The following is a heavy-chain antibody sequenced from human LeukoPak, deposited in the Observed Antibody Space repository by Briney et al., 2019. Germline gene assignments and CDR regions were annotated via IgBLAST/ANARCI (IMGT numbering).Heavy chain of an antibody. CDR1: GFTFSDYT. CDR2: ISRGGTYM. V-gene: IGHV3-21*01. J-gene: IGHJ6*02. Sequence: GGSLRLSCATSGFTFSDYTMNWVRQAPGKGLEWLSCISRGGTYMYYSDSVKGRFTISRDSAKNSLYLQMNSLGAEDTAIYYCAREEDSSMIRASHGMDVWGQGTTVTVS. D-gene: IGHD6-6*01. CDR3: AREEDSSMIRASHGMDV.